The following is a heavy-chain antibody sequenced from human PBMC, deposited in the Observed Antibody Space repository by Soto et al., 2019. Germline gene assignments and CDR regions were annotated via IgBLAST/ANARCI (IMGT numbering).Heavy chain of an antibody. CDR1: GGSFSGYY. J-gene: IGHJ5*02. Sequence: SETLSLTCAVYGGSFSGYYWSWIRQPPGKGLEWIGEINHSGSTNYNPSLKSRVTISVDTSKNQFSLKLSSVTAADTAVYYCATRITGTNEDWFDPWGQGTLVTVSS. CDR2: INHSGST. D-gene: IGHD1-7*01. V-gene: IGHV4-34*01. CDR3: ATRITGTNEDWFDP.